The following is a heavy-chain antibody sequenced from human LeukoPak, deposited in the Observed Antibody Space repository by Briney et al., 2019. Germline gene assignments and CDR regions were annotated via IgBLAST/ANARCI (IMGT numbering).Heavy chain of an antibody. CDR3: GRGLRRGYCSGGSCRRFDP. J-gene: IGHJ5*02. CDR2: INHSGST. V-gene: IGHV4-34*01. CDR1: GGSFSGYY. D-gene: IGHD2-15*01. Sequence: SETLSLTCAVYGGSFSGYYWSWIRQPPGKGLEWIGEINHSGSTNYNPSLKSRVTISVDTSKNQFSLKLSPVTAADTAVYYCGRGLRRGYCSGGSCRRFDPRGQGTLVTVSS.